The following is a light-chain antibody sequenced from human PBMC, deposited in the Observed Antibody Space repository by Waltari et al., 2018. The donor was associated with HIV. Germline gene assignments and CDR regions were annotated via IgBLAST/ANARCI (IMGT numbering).Light chain of an antibody. V-gene: IGLV4-69*01. CDR1: SGHSSYA. J-gene: IGLJ2*01. CDR2: LNSDGSH. CDR3: QTWGTGMHDVV. Sequence: QLVLTQSPSASASLGASVKLTCTLSSGHSSYAIACHQQQTEKGPRYLMKLNSDGSHSKGDGIPDRCAGSSSGAERYLTISSLQSEDEADYYCQTWGTGMHDVVFGGGTKLTVL.